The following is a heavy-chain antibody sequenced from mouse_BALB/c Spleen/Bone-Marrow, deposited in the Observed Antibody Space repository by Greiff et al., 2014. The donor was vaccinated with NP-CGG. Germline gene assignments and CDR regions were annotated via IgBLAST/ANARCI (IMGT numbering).Heavy chain of an antibody. V-gene: IGHV14-3*02. CDR3: AIYYYGNYFDY. Sequence: VQLQQSGAELVKPGASVKLSCTASGFYIKDTYMHWVKQRPEQGLEWIGRIDPADGNTKYDPKFQGKATITADTSSNTAYLQLSSLPSEDTAVYYCAIYYYGNYFDYWGQGTTLTVSS. D-gene: IGHD1-1*01. J-gene: IGHJ2*01. CDR2: IDPADGNT. CDR1: GFYIKDTY.